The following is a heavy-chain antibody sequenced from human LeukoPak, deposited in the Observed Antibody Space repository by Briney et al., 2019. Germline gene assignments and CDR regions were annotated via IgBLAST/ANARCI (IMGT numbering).Heavy chain of an antibody. D-gene: IGHD6-13*01. CDR3: ARHARYTSNWPDFDY. J-gene: IGHJ4*02. CDR2: IYSSGST. CDR1: GDSISSYY. V-gene: IGHV4-59*08. Sequence: SETLSLTCIVSGDSISSYYWSWIRQPPGKGLEWIGHIYSSGSTNYNPSLESRLTLSVDTFKNQLSLKLSSVTAADTAVYYCARHARYTSNWPDFDYWGQGTLVTVSS.